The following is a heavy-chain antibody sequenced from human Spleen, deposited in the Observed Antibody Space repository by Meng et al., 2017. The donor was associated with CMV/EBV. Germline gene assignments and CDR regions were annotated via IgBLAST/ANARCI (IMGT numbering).Heavy chain of an antibody. J-gene: IGHJ6*02. D-gene: IGHD3-3*01. Sequence: ASVKVSCKASGYTFKRFNIRWVRQAPGQRFNFRCVRQAPGQCLEWLGWISAYNGDTNYAHKFQGRVTMTTDTSTSTAYMELRSLRSDDTAVYYCARDMTIFGVVTSINYYYYGMDVCGQGTTVTVSS. V-gene: IGHV1-18*01. CDR2: ISAYNGDT. CDR3: ARDMTIFGVVTSINYYYYGMDV. CDR1: GYTFKRFN.